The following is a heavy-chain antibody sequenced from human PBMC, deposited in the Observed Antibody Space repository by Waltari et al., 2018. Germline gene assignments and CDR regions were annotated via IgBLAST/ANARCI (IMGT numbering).Heavy chain of an antibody. CDR2: IYHSGST. D-gene: IGHD6-13*01. Sequence: QVQLQESGPGLVKPSQTLSLTCTVSGGAISRGSYYWSWIRQPAGKGLEWIGSIYHSGSTYYNPSLKSRVTISVDTSKNQFSLKLSSVTAADTAVYYCARRGSSWSHDYWGQGTLVTVSS. CDR1: GGAISRGSYY. CDR3: ARRGSSWSHDY. J-gene: IGHJ4*02. V-gene: IGHV4-61*02.